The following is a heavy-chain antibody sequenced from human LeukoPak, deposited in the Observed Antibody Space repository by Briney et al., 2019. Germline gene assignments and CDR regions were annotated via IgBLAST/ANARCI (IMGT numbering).Heavy chain of an antibody. V-gene: IGHV3-23*01. CDR3: ARDFRGSSSYYFDY. Sequence: GSLRLSCAASGFTFSSYAMSWVRQAPGKGLEWVSAISGSGGSTYYADSVKGRFTISRDNSKNTLYLQMNSLRAEDTAVYYCARDFRGSSSYYFDYWGQGTLVTVSS. CDR1: GFTFSSYA. J-gene: IGHJ4*02. CDR2: ISGSGGST. D-gene: IGHD6-6*01.